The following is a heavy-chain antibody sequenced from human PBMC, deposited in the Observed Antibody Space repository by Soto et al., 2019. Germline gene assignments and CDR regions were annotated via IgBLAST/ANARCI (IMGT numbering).Heavy chain of an antibody. CDR1: GYTFTGYY. D-gene: IGHD3-10*01. CDR2: INPNSGGT. V-gene: IGHV1-2*02. CDR3: ARAEGSPCFGELSYAPPAYGMDV. Sequence: ASVKVSCKASGYTFTGYYMHWVRQAPGQGLEWMGWINPNSGGTNYAQKFQGRVTMTRDTSISTAYMELSRLRSDDTAVYYCARAEGSPCFGELSYAPPAYGMDVWGQGTTVTVSS. J-gene: IGHJ6*02.